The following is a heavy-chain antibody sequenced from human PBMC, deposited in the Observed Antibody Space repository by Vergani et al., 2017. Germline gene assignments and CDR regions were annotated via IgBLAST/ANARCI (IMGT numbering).Heavy chain of an antibody. D-gene: IGHD3-3*01. CDR2: ISSSSSYI. Sequence: VQLVESGGGLVKPGGSLRLSCAASGFTFSSYSMNWVRQAPGKGLEWVSSISSSSSYIYYADSVKGRFTISRDNAKNSLYLQMNSLRAEDTAVYYCALVYYDFWSGPPSGERYYYGMDVWGQGTTVTVSS. CDR3: ALVYYDFWSGPPSGERYYYGMDV. J-gene: IGHJ6*02. CDR1: GFTFSSYS. V-gene: IGHV3-21*04.